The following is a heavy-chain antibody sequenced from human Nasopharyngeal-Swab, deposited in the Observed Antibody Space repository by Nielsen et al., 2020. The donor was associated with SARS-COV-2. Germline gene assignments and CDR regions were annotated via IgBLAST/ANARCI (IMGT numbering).Heavy chain of an antibody. CDR3: ALDYYDSSGYSRPNDY. V-gene: IGHV4-4*02. Sequence: VRQMPGKGLEWIGEIYHSGSTNYNPSLKSRVTISVDTSKNQFSLKLSSVTAADTAVYYCALDYYDSSGYSRPNDYWGQGTLVTVSS. CDR2: IYHSGST. D-gene: IGHD3-22*01. J-gene: IGHJ4*02.